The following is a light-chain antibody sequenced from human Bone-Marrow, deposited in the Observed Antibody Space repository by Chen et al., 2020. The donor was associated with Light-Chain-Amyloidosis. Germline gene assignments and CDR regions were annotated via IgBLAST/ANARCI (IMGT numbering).Light chain of an antibody. J-gene: IGKJ1*01. Sequence: DIQMTKSTSPFYASVGDRVTITCRASQNIYNYLNWYHHRPGRAPKLLINAASSLQSGVPSRFSGSGSGTDFTLTINSLQPEDFAIYYCLQSYSIPRTFGQGTKVEIE. CDR1: QNIYNY. V-gene: IGKV1-39*01. CDR3: LQSYSIPRT. CDR2: AAS.